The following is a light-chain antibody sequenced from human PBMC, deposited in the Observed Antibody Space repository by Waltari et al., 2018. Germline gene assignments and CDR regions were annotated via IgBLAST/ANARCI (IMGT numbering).Light chain of an antibody. V-gene: IGKV1-5*01. CDR3: QHYNSFSHIYT. CDR2: DAS. CDR1: HTITNW. Sequence: IQMTQSPSTLSASVGDRVTITCRASHTITNWLAWYQQKPGKAPKGHIYDASTLESGGPSRFSGSGSGTEFTLTINSLQPDDFATYYCQHYNSFSHIYTFGQGTKLEI. J-gene: IGKJ2*01.